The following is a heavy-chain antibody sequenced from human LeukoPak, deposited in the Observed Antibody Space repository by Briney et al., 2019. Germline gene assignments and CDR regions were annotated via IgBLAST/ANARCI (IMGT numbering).Heavy chain of an antibody. CDR2: IKSKGNSHAT. V-gene: IGHV3-73*01. Sequence: PGGSLKLSCEASGFTFSGSAMHWVRQASGKGLEWLGHIKSKGNSHATAYAASLKGRFTISRDDSKNTAYLQSNNLETEDTAMYYCARQSGAAIPFVHWGQGTLVTVSS. D-gene: IGHD2-2*02. J-gene: IGHJ4*02. CDR1: GFTFSGSA. CDR3: ARQSGAAIPFVH.